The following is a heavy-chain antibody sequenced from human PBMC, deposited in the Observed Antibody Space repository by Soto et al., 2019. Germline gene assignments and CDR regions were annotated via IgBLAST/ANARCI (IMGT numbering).Heavy chain of an antibody. D-gene: IGHD6-13*01. CDR2: IDPSDSYT. V-gene: IGHV5-10-1*01. J-gene: IGHJ5*02. CDR1: GYSFTSYW. CDR3: ARRHSSSSAFDP. Sequence: PGESLKISCKGSGYSFTSYWISWVRQMPGKGLEWMGRIDPSDSYTNYNPSFQGHVTISADKSISTAYLQWSSLKASDTAMYYCARRHSSSSAFDPWGQGTLVTVSS.